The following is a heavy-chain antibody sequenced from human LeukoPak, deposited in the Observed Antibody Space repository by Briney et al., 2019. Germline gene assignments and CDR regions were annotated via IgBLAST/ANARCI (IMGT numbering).Heavy chain of an antibody. J-gene: IGHJ4*02. CDR3: ARGYGWGSYRYVPLYFDY. Sequence: SVKVSCKASGGTFSSYAISWVRQAPGQGLEWLGGIIPIFGTANYAQKFQGRVTITADESTSTAYMELSSLRSEDTAVYYCARGYGWGSYRYVPLYFDYWGQGTLVTVSS. D-gene: IGHD3-16*02. V-gene: IGHV1-69*13. CDR2: IIPIFGTA. CDR1: GGTFSSYA.